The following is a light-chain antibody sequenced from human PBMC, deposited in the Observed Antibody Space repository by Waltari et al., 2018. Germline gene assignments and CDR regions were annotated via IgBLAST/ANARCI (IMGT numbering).Light chain of an antibody. J-gene: IGLJ1*01. CDR2: EVS. Sequence: QSALTQPASVSGSPGQSITISCTGTSSDVDSYNYVSWYQQHPGKAPKLMFYEVSNRPSGVAHRSSGSKSGNTASLTISGLQAEDEAVYFCSSYTSSSTLGVFGTGTKVTVL. CDR3: SSYTSSSTLGV. CDR1: SSDVDSYNY. V-gene: IGLV2-14*01.